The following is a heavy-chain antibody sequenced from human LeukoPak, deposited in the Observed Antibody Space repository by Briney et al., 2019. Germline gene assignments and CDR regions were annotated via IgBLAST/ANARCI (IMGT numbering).Heavy chain of an antibody. CDR3: ARDRAMIVGVTAAGVDY. J-gene: IGHJ4*02. CDR2: ISAYNGNT. CDR1: GYTFTSYG. Sequence: GASVKVSCKASGYTFTSYGISWVRQAPGQGLEWMGWISAYNGNTNYAQKLQGRVTMTTDTSTSTAYMELRSLRSDDTAVYYCARDRAMIVGVTAAGVDYWGQGTLVTVSS. D-gene: IGHD3-22*01. V-gene: IGHV1-18*01.